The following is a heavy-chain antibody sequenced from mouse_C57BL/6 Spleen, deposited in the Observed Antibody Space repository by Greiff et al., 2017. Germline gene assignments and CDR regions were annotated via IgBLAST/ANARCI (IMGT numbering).Heavy chain of an antibody. Sequence: EVMLVESGGDLVKPGGSLKLSCAASGFTFSSYGMSWVRQTPDKRLEWVATISSGGSYTYYPDSVKGRFTISRDNAKNTLYLQMSSLKSEDTAMYYCARQDGSPYYFDYWGQGTTLTVSS. V-gene: IGHV5-6*01. CDR2: ISSGGSYT. D-gene: IGHD1-1*01. CDR1: GFTFSSYG. J-gene: IGHJ2*01. CDR3: ARQDGSPYYFDY.